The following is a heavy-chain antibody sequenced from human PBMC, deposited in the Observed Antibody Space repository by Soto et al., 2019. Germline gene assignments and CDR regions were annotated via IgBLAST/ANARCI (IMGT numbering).Heavy chain of an antibody. V-gene: IGHV3-23*01. CDR2: ISGSGGST. D-gene: IGHD6-13*01. J-gene: IGHJ4*02. Sequence: GGSLRLSCAASGFSFSRYAMSWVRQAPGKGLEWVSAISGSGGSTYYADSVKGRFTITRDNSTNTLYLQLNSLRAEDTAVYYCARDFDSSWPDYWGQGTLVSVSS. CDR3: ARDFDSSWPDY. CDR1: GFSFSRYA.